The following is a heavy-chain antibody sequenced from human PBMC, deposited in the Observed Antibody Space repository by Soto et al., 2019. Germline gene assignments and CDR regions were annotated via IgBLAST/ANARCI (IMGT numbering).Heavy chain of an antibody. Sequence: EVQLVESGGGLVQSGGSLRLSCAASGFTFSSYWMSWVRQGPGKGPEWVANIKQDGSEKYYVDSVKRRFTISRDNAKNSLYLQMTSLRAEDTAVYHCAKSLSAIPGDSWGQGTLVTVSS. CDR1: GFTFSSYW. D-gene: IGHD2-2*01. CDR3: AKSLSAIPGDS. J-gene: IGHJ4*02. V-gene: IGHV3-7*05. CDR2: IKQDGSEK.